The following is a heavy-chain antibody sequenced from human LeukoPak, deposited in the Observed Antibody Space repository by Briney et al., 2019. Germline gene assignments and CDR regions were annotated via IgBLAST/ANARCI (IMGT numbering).Heavy chain of an antibody. V-gene: IGHV4-39*07. D-gene: IGHD3-9*01. CDR2: IYYSGST. J-gene: IGHJ4*02. Sequence: SETLSLTCTVSGGSISSSSYYWGWIRQPPGKGLEWIGSIYYSGSTYYNPSLKSRVTISVDTSKNQFSLKLSSVTAADTAVYYCARDSRGGNFDWLFRYPYYFDYWGQGTLVTVSS. CDR1: GGSISSSSYY. CDR3: ARDSRGGNFDWLFRYPYYFDY.